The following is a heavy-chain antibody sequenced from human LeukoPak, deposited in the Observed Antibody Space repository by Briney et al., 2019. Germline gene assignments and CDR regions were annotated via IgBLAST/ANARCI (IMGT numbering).Heavy chain of an antibody. CDR3: ARSTGGYDGLFDY. V-gene: IGHV3-11*04. CDR1: GFTFSDYY. D-gene: IGHD5-12*01. J-gene: IGHJ4*02. CDR2: ISSSGTSI. Sequence: GGSLRLSCAASGFTFSDYYMSWIRQAPGKGLEWVSLISSSGTSIYYTDSVKGRFTISRDNAQNSLYLQMNSLRAEDTAEYYCARSTGGYDGLFDYWGQGTLVTVSS.